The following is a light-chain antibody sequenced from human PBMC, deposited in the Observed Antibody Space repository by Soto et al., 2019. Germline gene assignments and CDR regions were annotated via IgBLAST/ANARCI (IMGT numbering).Light chain of an antibody. V-gene: IGKV4-1*01. CDR3: QHYYSDPPWT. Sequence: IVMTQSPDSLAVSLGERATINCRSSQSVLYSFNNKNYLGWYQQKPGQAPKLLIYWASTRASGVPDRFSGSGSGTDFTLTISSLQAEDVAVYYCQHYYSDPPWTFGQGTRVEIK. CDR2: WAS. J-gene: IGKJ1*01. CDR1: QSVLYSFNNKNY.